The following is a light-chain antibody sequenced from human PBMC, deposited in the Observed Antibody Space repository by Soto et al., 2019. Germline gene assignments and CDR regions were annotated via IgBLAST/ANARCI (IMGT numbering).Light chain of an antibody. CDR1: SGHSSYA. Sequence: QAVVTQSPSASASLGASVKLTCTLSSGHSSYAIAWHQQQPEKGPRYLMKLNSDGSHSKGDGIPDRFSGSSSGAERYLTISSLQSEYEADYYCQTWGTGIPWVFGGGTKLTVL. V-gene: IGLV4-69*01. J-gene: IGLJ3*02. CDR3: QTWGTGIPWV. CDR2: LNSDGSH.